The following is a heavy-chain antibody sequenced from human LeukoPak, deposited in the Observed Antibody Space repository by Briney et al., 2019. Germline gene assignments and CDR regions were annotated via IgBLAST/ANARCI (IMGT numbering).Heavy chain of an antibody. CDR2: TSSNGGST. V-gene: IGHV3-64D*06. CDR1: GFTLSSYA. D-gene: IGHD4-17*01. CDR3: VKGRTVTTLDWFDP. Sequence: GGSLRLSCSASGFTLSSYAMHWVRQAPGEGLEYVSATSSNGGSTYYADSVKGRFTISRDNSKNTLYLQMSSLRVEDTAVYYCVKGRTVTTLDWFDPWGQGTLVTVSS. J-gene: IGHJ5*02.